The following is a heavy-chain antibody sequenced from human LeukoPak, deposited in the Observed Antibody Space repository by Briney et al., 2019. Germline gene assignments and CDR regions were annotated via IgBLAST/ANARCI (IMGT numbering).Heavy chain of an antibody. CDR2: ISTTSSPT. Sequence: GGSLRLSCEASGFTFSSHSMNWVRQAPGKGLEWISFISTTSSPTYYADSVRGRFTISRDNAKNSLYLQMSSLRAEDTAVYYCARDSANGSSWYFDYWGQGTLVTVSS. V-gene: IGHV3-48*04. CDR3: ARDSANGSSWYFDY. CDR1: GFTFSSHS. J-gene: IGHJ4*02. D-gene: IGHD6-13*01.